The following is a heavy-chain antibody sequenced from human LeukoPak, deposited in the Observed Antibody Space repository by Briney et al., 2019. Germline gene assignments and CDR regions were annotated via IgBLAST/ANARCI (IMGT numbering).Heavy chain of an antibody. D-gene: IGHD5-18*01. CDR2: IKQDGSEK. Sequence: PGGSLRLSCAASGFTFSSYWMSWVRQAPGKGLDGVANIKQDGSEKYYVDSVKGRFTISRDNAKNSLYLQMNSLRAEDTAVYYCARDSGYSSDYFDYWGQGTLVTVSS. CDR1: GFTFSSYW. CDR3: ARDSGYSSDYFDY. J-gene: IGHJ4*02. V-gene: IGHV3-7*01.